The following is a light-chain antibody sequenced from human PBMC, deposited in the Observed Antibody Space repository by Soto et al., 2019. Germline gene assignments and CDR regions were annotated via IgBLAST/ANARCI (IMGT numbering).Light chain of an antibody. J-gene: IGKJ5*01. CDR2: GAS. Sequence: DIQMTQSPSSVSASVGDRVTITCRASQDVGKWLAWYQQKPGKAPTLLIHGASSLQSGVPSRYSGSGHGTDFTLTISSLQPEDFATYYCQQANSFLITFGQGTRLEIK. CDR3: QQANSFLIT. CDR1: QDVGKW. V-gene: IGKV1-12*01.